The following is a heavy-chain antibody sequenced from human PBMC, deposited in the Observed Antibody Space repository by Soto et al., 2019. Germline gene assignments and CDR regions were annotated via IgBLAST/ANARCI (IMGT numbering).Heavy chain of an antibody. Sequence: SETLSLTCPVSGGSIISYYWSWIRQPPGKGLEWIGYIYYSGSTNYNPSLKSRVTISVDTSKNQFSLKLSSVTAADTAVYYCAGDIVAKAFDYWGQGTLVTVSS. D-gene: IGHD5-12*01. CDR3: AGDIVAKAFDY. CDR1: GGSIISYY. V-gene: IGHV4-59*01. CDR2: IYYSGST. J-gene: IGHJ4*02.